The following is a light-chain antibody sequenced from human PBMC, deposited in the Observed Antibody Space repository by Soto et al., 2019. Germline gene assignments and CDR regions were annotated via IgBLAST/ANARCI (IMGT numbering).Light chain of an antibody. J-gene: IGLJ1*01. CDR3: AAWDDSTLSARYV. Sequence: QSVLTQPPSASGTPGQRVTISCSGGSSNIGVNTVNWYQQLPGTAPKLLIYVNNQRPSGVPDRFSGSRSGTSASLAISGLQSEDEADYYCAAWDDSTLSARYVFGTGTKVTVL. CDR2: VNN. CDR1: SSNIGVNT. V-gene: IGLV1-44*01.